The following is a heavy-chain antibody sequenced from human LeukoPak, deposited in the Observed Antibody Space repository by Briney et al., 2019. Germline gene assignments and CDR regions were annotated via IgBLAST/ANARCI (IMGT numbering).Heavy chain of an antibody. CDR2: IYYSGST. V-gene: IGHV4-59*01. J-gene: IGHJ4*02. CDR3: ACGYSIRDFDY. Sequence: PSETLSLTCTVSGGSISSYYWSWIRQPPGKGLEWIGYIYYSGSTNYNPSLKSRVTISVDTSKNQFSLKLSSVTAADTAVYYCACGYSIRDFDYWGQGTLVTVSS. CDR1: GGSISSYY. D-gene: IGHD5-12*01.